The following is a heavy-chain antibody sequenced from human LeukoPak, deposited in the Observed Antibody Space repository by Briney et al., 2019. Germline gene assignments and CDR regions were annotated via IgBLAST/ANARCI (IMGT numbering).Heavy chain of an antibody. CDR1: GFTFSSYA. CDR3: VKTGYSSSWYYDY. V-gene: IGHV3-64D*06. Sequence: GGSLRLSCSASGFTFSSYAMHWVRQAPGKGLEYVSAISSNGGSTYYADSVKGRFTISRDNSKNTLHLQTSSLRAEDTAVYYCVKTGYSSSWYYDYWGQGTLVTVSS. D-gene: IGHD6-13*01. CDR2: ISSNGGST. J-gene: IGHJ4*02.